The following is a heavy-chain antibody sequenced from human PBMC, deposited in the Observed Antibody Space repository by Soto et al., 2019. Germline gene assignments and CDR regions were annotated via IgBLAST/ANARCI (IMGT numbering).Heavy chain of an antibody. CDR3: ARIRGFGDLLDY. Sequence: QLQLQESGPGLVKPSETLSLTCTVSGGSISSSSYYWGWIRQPPGKGLEWIGSIYYSGNTYYNPSLKSRVNISVDTSQNQFSLKLSSVTAADTAVYYCARIRGFGDLLDYWGQGTLVTVSS. V-gene: IGHV4-39*01. D-gene: IGHD3-10*01. CDR2: IYYSGNT. J-gene: IGHJ4*02. CDR1: GGSISSSSYY.